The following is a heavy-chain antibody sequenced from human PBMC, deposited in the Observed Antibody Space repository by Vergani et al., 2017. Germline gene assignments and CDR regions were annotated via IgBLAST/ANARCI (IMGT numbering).Heavy chain of an antibody. V-gene: IGHV5-10-1*01. CDR2: IDPSDSYT. Sequence: EVQLVQSGAEVKTPGESLRISCKRSGYSFPSYCISWVRQMPGKGLECLGRIDPSDSYTNYSPSFQGHVTISAAKSTSTAYLHWSRLKASDTAMYYCAGHWTDDAFDIWGQGTMVTVSS. CDR1: GYSFPSYC. CDR3: AGHWTDDAFDI. D-gene: IGHD1-1*01. J-gene: IGHJ3*02.